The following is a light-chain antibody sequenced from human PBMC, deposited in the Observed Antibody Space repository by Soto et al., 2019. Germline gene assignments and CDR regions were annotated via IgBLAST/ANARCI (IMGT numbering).Light chain of an antibody. V-gene: IGKV3-20*01. CDR2: GTS. CDR1: QSISRDY. Sequence: EIVLTQSPGTLSLSPGERATISCRASQSISRDYVAWYQQKPGQAPRLLIYGTSSRSAGIPDRISGSGSGTDFTLTISRLEPEDFAVYYCQHYGSSVWTFGQGTKV. J-gene: IGKJ1*01. CDR3: QHYGSSVWT.